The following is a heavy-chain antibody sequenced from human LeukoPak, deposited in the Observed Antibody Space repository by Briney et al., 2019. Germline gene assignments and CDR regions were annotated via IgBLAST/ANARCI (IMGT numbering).Heavy chain of an antibody. Sequence: ASVKVSCKASGYTFRNFGISGLRQAPGQGREWMGWISDYHGNPNYAQRLQGRVIMTTDTSTSTVYMELRSLRSDDTAVYYCARDRGSSASYTKGAFEIWGQGTMVIVSS. V-gene: IGHV1-18*01. J-gene: IGHJ3*02. CDR2: ISDYHGNP. CDR1: GYTFRNFG. CDR3: ARDRGSSASYTKGAFEI. D-gene: IGHD3-10*01.